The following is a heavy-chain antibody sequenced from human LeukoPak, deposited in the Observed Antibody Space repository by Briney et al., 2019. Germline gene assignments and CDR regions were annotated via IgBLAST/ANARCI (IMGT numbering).Heavy chain of an antibody. CDR1: GGSISSGSYY. Sequence: PSQTLSLTCTVSGGSISSGSYYWSWIRQPAGKGLEWIGRIYTSGSTNYNPSLKSRVTISVDTSKNQFSLKLSSVTAADTAVYYCARDNYDILTGYFLLDYWGQGTLVTVSS. CDR2: IYTSGST. J-gene: IGHJ4*02. CDR3: ARDNYDILTGYFLLDY. D-gene: IGHD3-9*01. V-gene: IGHV4-61*02.